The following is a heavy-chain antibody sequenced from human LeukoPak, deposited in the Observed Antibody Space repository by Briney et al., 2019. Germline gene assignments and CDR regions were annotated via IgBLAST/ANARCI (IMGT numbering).Heavy chain of an antibody. J-gene: IGHJ6*02. V-gene: IGHV3-48*01. D-gene: IGHD4-11*01. CDR2: ITSSSNII. CDR1: GFRLRSYS. CDR3: ARDPYSNYAGMDV. Sequence: GGSLRLSCAASGFRLRSYSMNWVRQAPGKGLEWISYITSSSNIIYYADSVKGRFTVSRDNAENPLYLQMNSLRAEDTAVYYCARDPYSNYAGMDVWSQGTTVTVSS.